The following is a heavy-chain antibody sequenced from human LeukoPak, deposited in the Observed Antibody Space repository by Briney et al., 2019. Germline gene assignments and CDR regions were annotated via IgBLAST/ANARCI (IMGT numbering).Heavy chain of an antibody. J-gene: IGHJ4*02. CDR1: GYTFSGYY. CDR3: ARGDTSLRGVSHDY. V-gene: IGHV1-2*02. CDR2: MNPDSGDT. Sequence: ASVKVSCKASGYTFSGYYMHWVRQAPGQGLEWMGWMNPDSGDTNYAQKFQGRVTMTRDTSISTAYMELSRLRSDDTAVYYCARGDTSLRGVSHDYWGQGTLVTVSS. D-gene: IGHD3-10*01.